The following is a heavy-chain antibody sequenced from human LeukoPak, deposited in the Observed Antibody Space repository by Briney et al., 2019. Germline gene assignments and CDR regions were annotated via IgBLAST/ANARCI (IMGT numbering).Heavy chain of an antibody. Sequence: KISCKASGGTFSSYAISWVRQAPGQGLEWMGRIIPILGIANYAQKFQGRVTITADKSTSTAYMELSSLRSEDTAVYYCARDRGKQLGYFDYWGQGTLVTVSS. D-gene: IGHD6-13*01. CDR3: ARDRGKQLGYFDY. V-gene: IGHV1-69*04. J-gene: IGHJ4*02. CDR2: IIPILGIA. CDR1: GGTFSSYA.